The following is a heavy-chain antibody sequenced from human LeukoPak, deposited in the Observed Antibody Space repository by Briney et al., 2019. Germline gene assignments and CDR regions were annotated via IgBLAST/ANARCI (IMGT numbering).Heavy chain of an antibody. D-gene: IGHD6-13*01. CDR3: ARDPPRGSWYGDY. V-gene: IGHV3-30-3*01. Sequence: GGSLRLSCAASGFTFSRSWMTWVRQAPGKGLEWVAVISSDGSPKFYADSVKGRFTISRDNSYNTLYLQMNSLRPEDTAVYYCARDPPRGSWYGDYWGQGTLVTVSS. CDR2: ISSDGSPK. CDR1: GFTFSRSW. J-gene: IGHJ4*02.